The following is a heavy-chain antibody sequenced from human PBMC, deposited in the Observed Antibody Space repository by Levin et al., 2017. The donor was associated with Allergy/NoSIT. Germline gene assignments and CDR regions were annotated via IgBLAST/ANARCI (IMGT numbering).Heavy chain of an antibody. CDR1: GGSFITSSYF. J-gene: IGHJ4*02. Sequence: PSETLSLTCTVSGGSFITSSYFWAWLRQPPGKGLEWLGSIYYSGTTYYNPSLKSRLTISIDTSTNQFSLKLRPVTAADTAVYYCTRHTALLWFEELVFDSWGQGNLVAVSS. V-gene: IGHV4-39*01. CDR3: TRHTALLWFEELVFDS. D-gene: IGHD3-10*01. CDR2: IYYSGTT.